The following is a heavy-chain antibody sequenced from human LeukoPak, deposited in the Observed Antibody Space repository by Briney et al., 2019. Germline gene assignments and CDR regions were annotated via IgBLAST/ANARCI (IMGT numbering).Heavy chain of an antibody. V-gene: IGHV4-34*01. J-gene: IGHJ4*02. CDR3: ARGSLAAGFDY. CDR2: INHSGST. CDR1: GGSFSGYY. D-gene: IGHD6-13*01. Sequence: SETLSLTCAVYGGSFSGYYWSWIRQPLGKGLEWIGEINHSGSTNYNPSLKSRVTISVDTSKNQFSLKLSSVTAADTAVYYCARGSLAAGFDYWGQGTLVTVSS.